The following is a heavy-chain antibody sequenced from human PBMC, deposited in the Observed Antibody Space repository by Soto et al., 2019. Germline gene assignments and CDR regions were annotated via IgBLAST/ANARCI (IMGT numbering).Heavy chain of an antibody. Sequence: ASVKVSCKTSGYTFTGYYMHWVRQAPGQGLEWMGWINPNSGGTNYAQKFQGRVTMTRDTSISTAYMELSRLRSDDTAVYYCARDFHYDSSGSLGYWGQGPLVTASS. CDR2: INPNSGGT. J-gene: IGHJ4*02. V-gene: IGHV1-2*02. D-gene: IGHD3-22*01. CDR1: GYTFTGYY. CDR3: ARDFHYDSSGSLGY.